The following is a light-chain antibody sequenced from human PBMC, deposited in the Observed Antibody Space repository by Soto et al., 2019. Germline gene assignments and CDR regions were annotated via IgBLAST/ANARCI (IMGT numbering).Light chain of an antibody. Sequence: QSVLTQPPSASGTPGQRVTISCSGSSSNIGSNTVNWYQQLPGSAPKLLMYSTNQRPSGVPDRFSGSKSGTSASLAISGLQSEHEADYYCAAWDGSLNVVLFGGGTKVTVL. CDR2: STN. CDR1: SSNIGSNT. V-gene: IGLV1-44*01. CDR3: AAWDGSLNVVL. J-gene: IGLJ2*01.